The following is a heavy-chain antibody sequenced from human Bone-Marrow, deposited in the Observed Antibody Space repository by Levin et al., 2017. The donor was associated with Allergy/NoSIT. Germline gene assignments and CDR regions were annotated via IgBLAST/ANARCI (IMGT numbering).Heavy chain of an antibody. D-gene: IGHD2-8*01. CDR2: IVSKTAGGTI. CDR3: STNGGKNGVNTWHAR. J-gene: IGHJ4*02. Sequence: ESLKISCAASGFTFSDAWMNWVRQAPGKGPEWVGRIVSKTAGGTIEYAAPVKDRFIISRDDSKSTAYLQMNSLKTEDTAVYYCSTNGGKNGVNTWHARRGQGTLVTVSS. CDR1: GFTFSDAW. V-gene: IGHV3-15*07.